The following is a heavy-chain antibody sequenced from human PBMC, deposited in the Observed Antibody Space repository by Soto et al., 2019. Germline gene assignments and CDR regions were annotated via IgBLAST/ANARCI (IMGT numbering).Heavy chain of an antibody. V-gene: IGHV5-10-1*01. D-gene: IGHD6-6*01. J-gene: IGHJ6*02. CDR2: IDPSDSYT. Sequence: PGESLKISCKGSGYSFTIYWISWVRQMPGKGLEWMGRIDPSDSYTNYSPSFQGHVTISADKSISTAYLQWSSLKASDTAMYYCARQGIAARPPHYYYGMDVWGQGTTVTV. CDR3: ARQGIAARPPHYYYGMDV. CDR1: GYSFTIYW.